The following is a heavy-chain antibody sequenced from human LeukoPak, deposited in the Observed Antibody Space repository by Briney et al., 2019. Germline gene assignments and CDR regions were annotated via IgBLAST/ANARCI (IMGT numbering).Heavy chain of an antibody. D-gene: IGHD3-22*01. CDR3: ARDGAYYDSSGYRLYYFDY. CDR1: GGSFSGYY. J-gene: IGHJ4*02. V-gene: IGHV4-34*01. CDR2: INHSGST. Sequence: SETLSLTCAVYGGSFSGYYWSWIRQPPGKGLEWIGEINHSGSTNYNPSLKSRVTISVDTSKNQFSLKLSSVTAADTAVYYCARDGAYYDSSGYRLYYFDYWGQGTLVTVSS.